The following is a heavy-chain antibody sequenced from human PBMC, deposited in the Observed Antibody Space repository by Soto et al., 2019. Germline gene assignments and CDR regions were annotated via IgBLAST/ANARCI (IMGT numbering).Heavy chain of an antibody. D-gene: IGHD6-13*01. V-gene: IGHV1-46*01. Sequence: QVQLVQSGAEVKKPGASVKVSCRTSGYTFTHYYIHWVRQAPGQGLEWLGIINPASGSTNYAQDFQGRVTLTMDTSTTTVYMELSGLRAEDTAIFYCARELAAGDHWGQGTLVTGSS. CDR1: GYTFTHYY. CDR3: ARELAAGDH. J-gene: IGHJ4*02. CDR2: INPASGST.